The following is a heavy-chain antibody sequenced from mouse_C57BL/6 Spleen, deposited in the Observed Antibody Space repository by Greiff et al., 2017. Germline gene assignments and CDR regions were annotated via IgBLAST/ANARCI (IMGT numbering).Heavy chain of an antibody. CDR1: GFNIKNTY. V-gene: IGHV14-3*01. J-gene: IGHJ4*01. CDR2: IDPANGNT. D-gene: IGHD2-1*01. CDR3: ARGLRYGNYVDAMDY. Sequence: VQLKESVAELVRPGASVKLSCTASGFNIKNTYMHWVKQRPEQGLEWIGRIDPANGNTKYAPKFQGKATITADTSSNTAYLQLSSLTSEDTAIYYCARGLRYGNYVDAMDYWGQGTSVTVSS.